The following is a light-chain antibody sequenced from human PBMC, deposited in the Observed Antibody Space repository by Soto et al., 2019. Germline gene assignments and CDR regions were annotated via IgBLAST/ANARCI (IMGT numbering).Light chain of an antibody. CDR1: QSISNW. Sequence: DIQMTQSPSTLSASAGDRVTITCRASQSISNWLAWYQQKPGTAPKLLIYAASTLQSGVPSRFSGSGSGTDFTLTISSLQPEDVATYYCQKYNSAPQTFGQGTKVDIK. V-gene: IGKV1-27*01. CDR3: QKYNSAPQT. CDR2: AAS. J-gene: IGKJ1*01.